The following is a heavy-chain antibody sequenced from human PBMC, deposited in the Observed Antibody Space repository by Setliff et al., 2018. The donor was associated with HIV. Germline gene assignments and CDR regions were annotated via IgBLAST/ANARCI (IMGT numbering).Heavy chain of an antibody. Sequence: SETLSLTCTVSGGSVSSRGYFWGWIRQPPGKGPEWIANILYGGNTYYNPSLKSRVTLSVDTSKNHFPLKLNSVTAADTAVYFCARPTTGVGGGAAFDIWGHGTMVTVSS. CDR2: ILYGGNT. D-gene: IGHD2-8*01. CDR3: ARPTTGVGGGAAFDI. CDR1: GGSVSSRGYF. V-gene: IGHV4-39*02. J-gene: IGHJ3*02.